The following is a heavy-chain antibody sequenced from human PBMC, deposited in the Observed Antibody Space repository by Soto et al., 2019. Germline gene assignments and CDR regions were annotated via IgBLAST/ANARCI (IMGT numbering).Heavy chain of an antibody. V-gene: IGHV3-23*01. J-gene: IGHJ4*02. Sequence: PGVSLRLSCAASGFTFSSYAMSWVRQAPGKGLEWVSAISGSGGSTYYADSVKGRFTISRDNSKNTLYLQMNSLRAEDTAVYYCANGSLVTVITSFFDYWGQGTLVNVSS. CDR3: ANGSLVTVITSFFDY. D-gene: IGHD3-22*01. CDR1: GFTFSSYA. CDR2: ISGSGGST.